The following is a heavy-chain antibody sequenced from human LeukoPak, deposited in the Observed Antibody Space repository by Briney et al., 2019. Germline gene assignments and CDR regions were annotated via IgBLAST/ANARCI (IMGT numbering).Heavy chain of an antibody. J-gene: IGHJ4*02. CDR2: ISSSSSTI. CDR1: GFTFSSYS. Sequence: GGSLRLSCAASGFTFSSYSMNWVRQAPGKGLEWVSYISSSSSTIYNADSVKGRFTISRDNAKNSLYLQMNSLRAEDTAVYYCAKEVGGSGSFWGQGTLVTVSS. V-gene: IGHV3-48*01. D-gene: IGHD3-10*01. CDR3: AKEVGGSGSF.